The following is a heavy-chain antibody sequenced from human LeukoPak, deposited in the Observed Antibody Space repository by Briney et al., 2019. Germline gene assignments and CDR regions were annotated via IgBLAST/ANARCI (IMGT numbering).Heavy chain of an antibody. V-gene: IGHV1-69*13. J-gene: IGHJ4*02. D-gene: IGHD6-19*01. CDR2: IIPIFGTT. CDR3: AREDGSGWYSDY. Sequence: SVKVSCKASGGTFSSYGISWMRQAPGQRLECIGGIIPIFGTTNYAQKFQGRVTITADESTSTAYMELSSLRSEDTAVYYCAREDGSGWYSDYWGQGTLVTVSS. CDR1: GGTFSSYG.